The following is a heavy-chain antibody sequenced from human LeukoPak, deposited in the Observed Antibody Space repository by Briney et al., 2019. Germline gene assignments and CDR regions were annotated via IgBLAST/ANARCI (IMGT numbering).Heavy chain of an antibody. CDR2: ISSSSSYI. V-gene: IGHV3-21*01. CDR1: GFTFSRYS. D-gene: IGHD6-13*01. J-gene: IGHJ4*02. CDR3: ARDLAAAGRPDY. Sequence: PGGALRLSCAASGFTFSRYSMNWVRQAPGKGVEWVSSISSSSSYIYYADSVKGRFTISRDNAKNSLYLQMNSLRAEDTAVYYCARDLAAAGRPDYWGQGTLVTVSS.